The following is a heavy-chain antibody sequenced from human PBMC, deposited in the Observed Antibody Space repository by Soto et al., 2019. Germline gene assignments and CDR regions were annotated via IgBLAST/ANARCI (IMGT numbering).Heavy chain of an antibody. CDR3: ARGGGDFYGSGTFYNGYYYMDV. CDR2: IYYTGST. D-gene: IGHD3-10*01. CDR1: GGSIRSYY. V-gene: IGHV4-59*01. J-gene: IGHJ6*03. Sequence: SETLSLTCTVSGGSIRSYYWGWIRQPPGKGLEWIGYIYYTGSTNYNPSLESRVTISVDTSKNQFSLKLSSVTAADTAVYYCARGGGDFYGSGTFYNGYYYMDVWGKGTTVTVSS.